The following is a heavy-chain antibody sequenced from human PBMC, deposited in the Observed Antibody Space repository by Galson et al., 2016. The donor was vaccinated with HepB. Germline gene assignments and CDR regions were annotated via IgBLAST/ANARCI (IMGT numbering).Heavy chain of an antibody. Sequence: SETLSLTCTVSSGSVTSGPYYWHWIRQSPGKGLEYIGYMYYSGSPNYNPSLKSRVTISQDTSKNQFSLNLTSVAAADTAVYYCARSSPAGTAPFDFWGRGTMVTAS. CDR3: ARSSPAGTAPFDF. V-gene: IGHV4-61*01. CDR2: MYYSGSP. CDR1: SGSVTSGPYY. J-gene: IGHJ3*01. D-gene: IGHD6-13*01.